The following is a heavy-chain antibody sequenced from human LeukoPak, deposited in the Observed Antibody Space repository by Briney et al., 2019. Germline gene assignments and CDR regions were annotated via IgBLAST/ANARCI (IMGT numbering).Heavy chain of an antibody. CDR3: ATAPNSGSYPFDY. D-gene: IGHD1-26*01. CDR1: GYTLTELS. CDR2: FDPEDGET. Sequence: ASVKVSCKVPGYTLTELSMHWVRQAPGKGLEWMGGFDPEDGETIYAQKFQGRVTMTEDTSTDTAYMELSSLRSEDTAVYYCATAPNSGSYPFDYWGQGTLVTVSS. J-gene: IGHJ4*02. V-gene: IGHV1-24*01.